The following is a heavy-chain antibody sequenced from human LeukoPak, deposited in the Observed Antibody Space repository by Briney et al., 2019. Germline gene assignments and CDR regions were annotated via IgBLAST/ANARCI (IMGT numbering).Heavy chain of an antibody. V-gene: IGHV1-2*02. CDR1: GYTFTGYL. D-gene: IGHD2-2*01. CDR2: INPNSGGT. CDR3: ARDRDCTSTSCYYYYMDV. J-gene: IGHJ6*03. Sequence: ASVKVSCKASGYTFTGYLMHWVRQAPGQGLEWMGWINPNSGGTIYPQKFRGRVTMTRDTSISTAFMELSRLTSDDTAVYYCARDRDCTSTSCYYYYMDVWGKGTTASVSS.